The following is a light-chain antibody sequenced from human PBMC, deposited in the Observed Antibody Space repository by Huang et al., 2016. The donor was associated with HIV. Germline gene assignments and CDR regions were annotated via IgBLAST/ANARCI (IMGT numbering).Light chain of an antibody. CDR3: QQYDNLLTIT. CDR1: QDISNY. Sequence: DIQMTQSPSSLSASVGDRVTITCQANQDISNYLNWYQQKPGKAPKLLRYDASNLETGVPSRFSGSGSGTEFTFTINSLQPEDIATYYCQQYDNLLTITFGGGTKVAIK. J-gene: IGKJ4*01. CDR2: DAS. V-gene: IGKV1-33*01.